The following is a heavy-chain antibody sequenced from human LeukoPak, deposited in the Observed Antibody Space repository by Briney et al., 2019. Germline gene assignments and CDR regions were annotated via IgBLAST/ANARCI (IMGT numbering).Heavy chain of an antibody. J-gene: IGHJ4*02. D-gene: IGHD3-3*01. V-gene: IGHV1-8*01. CDR3: ARDLSGYSDYYFDH. CDR2: MNPNTGNT. Sequence: GASVKVSCKASGYTFTSYDINWVRQATGQGLEWMGWMNPNTGNTGFAQKFQGRVTMTKDTSISTAYMELSSLRSEDTAVYYCARDLSGYSDYYFDHWGQGTLVTVSS. CDR1: GYTFTSYD.